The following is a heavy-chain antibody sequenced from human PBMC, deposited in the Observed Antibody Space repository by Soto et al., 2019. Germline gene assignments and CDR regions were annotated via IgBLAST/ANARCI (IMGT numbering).Heavy chain of an antibody. V-gene: IGHV3-23*01. CDR1: GFTFGSYA. CDR2: ISVSGGST. D-gene: IGHD4-17*01. J-gene: IGHJ4*02. CDR3: ARGSYGDYDF. Sequence: GGSLRLSCAASGFTFGSYAMSWVRQAPGKGLEWVSAISVSGGSTYYADSVKGRFTISRDNSKNMLYLQMNSLRAEDTAVYYCARGSYGDYDFWAQGNLVTVSS.